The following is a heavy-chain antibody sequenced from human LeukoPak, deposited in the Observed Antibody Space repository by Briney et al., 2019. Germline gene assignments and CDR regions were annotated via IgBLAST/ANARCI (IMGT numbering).Heavy chain of an antibody. Sequence: RPGGSLRLSCAAPGFPLDDYGMSWVRQAPGKVLEWVSGINWNGGTIGYADSVKGRFTISRGNAKNSLYLQMSSLRAEDTALYYCAREGYHDRSGYEDYWGQGTLVTVSS. CDR1: GFPLDDYG. D-gene: IGHD3-22*01. CDR2: INWNGGTI. CDR3: AREGYHDRSGYEDY. J-gene: IGHJ4*02. V-gene: IGHV3-20*04.